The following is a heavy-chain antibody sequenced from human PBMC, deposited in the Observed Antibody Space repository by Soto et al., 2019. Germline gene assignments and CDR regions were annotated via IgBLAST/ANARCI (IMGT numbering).Heavy chain of an antibody. CDR1: GGSISNYY. V-gene: IGHV4-59*12. CDR2: INYSGIT. CDR3: AIVSRSREIFGVVIIDY. Sequence: PSETLSLTCTVSGGSISNYYWSWIRQPPGKGLEWIGEINYSGITNYNPSLKSRITISVDTSKNQFSLKLSSVTAADTAVYYCAIVSRSREIFGVVIIDYWGQGTLVTVSS. D-gene: IGHD3-3*01. J-gene: IGHJ4*02.